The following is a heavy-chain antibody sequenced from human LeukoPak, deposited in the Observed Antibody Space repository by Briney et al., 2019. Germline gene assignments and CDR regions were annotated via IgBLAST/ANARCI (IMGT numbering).Heavy chain of an antibody. V-gene: IGHV3-21*01. CDR2: ISSSSSYI. D-gene: IGHD3-22*01. CDR3: AGGRYYDSSGYFAVAFDI. Sequence: PGGSLRLSCAASGFTFSSYSMNWVRQAPGKGLEWVSSISSSSSYIYYADSVKGRFTISRDNAKNSLYLRMNSLRAEDTAVYYCAGGRYYDSSGYFAVAFDIWGQGTMVTVSS. CDR1: GFTFSSYS. J-gene: IGHJ3*02.